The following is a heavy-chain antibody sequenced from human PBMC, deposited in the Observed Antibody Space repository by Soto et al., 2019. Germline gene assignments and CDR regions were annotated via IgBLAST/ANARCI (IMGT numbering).Heavy chain of an antibody. J-gene: IGHJ5*02. Sequence: GASVKVSCKASGFTFTSSAVQWVRQARGQRLEWIGWIVVGSGNTNYAQKFQERVTITRDMSTSTAYMELSSLRSEDTAVYYCAADPDFWLGYYDESSWFDPWGQGTLVTVSS. CDR3: AADPDFWLGYYDESSWFDP. CDR1: GFTFTSSA. D-gene: IGHD3-3*01. V-gene: IGHV1-58*01. CDR2: IVVGSGNT.